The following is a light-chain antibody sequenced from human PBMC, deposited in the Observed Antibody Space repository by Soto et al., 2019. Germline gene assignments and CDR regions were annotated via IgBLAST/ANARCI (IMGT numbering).Light chain of an antibody. CDR1: SSNMGSNT. V-gene: IGLV1-44*01. CDR3: SSYTSNTTLGWV. CDR2: SDN. J-gene: IGLJ3*02. Sequence: QSVLTQPPSASGTPGQRVTISCSGASSNMGSNTVNWYQQLPRTAPKLLIYSDNQRPSGVPDRFSGSKSGTSASLAITGLQAEDEADYCCSSYTSNTTLGWVFGGGTKLTVL.